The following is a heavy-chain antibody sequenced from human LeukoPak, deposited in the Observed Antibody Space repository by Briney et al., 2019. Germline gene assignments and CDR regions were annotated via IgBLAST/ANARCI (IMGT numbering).Heavy chain of an antibody. V-gene: IGHV3-48*01. D-gene: IGHD2-21*02. Sequence: PVGSLRVSSAASGFTCSGYSMNWVRQGPGKGRPWVSYFSSGSSTISYAGSVRGRFTISRDNAKSSLYLQMNSLRAEDTAVYYCARGRADYYFDYWSQGTLVSVSS. CDR2: FSSGSSTI. CDR1: GFTCSGYS. CDR3: ARGRADYYFDY. J-gene: IGHJ4*02.